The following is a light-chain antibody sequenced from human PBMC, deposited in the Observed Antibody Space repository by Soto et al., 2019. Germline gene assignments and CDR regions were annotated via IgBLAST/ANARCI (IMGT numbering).Light chain of an antibody. J-gene: IGLJ1*01. V-gene: IGLV1-40*01. CDR1: SSNIGAGYD. Sequence: QSVLTQPPSVSGAPGQMVTISCTESSSNIGAGYDVHWYQQLPGTAPKLLIYGNSNRPSGVPDRFSGSKSGTSASLAITGLQAEDEADYYCQSYDSSLSVSPYVFGTGTKVTVL. CDR3: QSYDSSLSVSPYV. CDR2: GNS.